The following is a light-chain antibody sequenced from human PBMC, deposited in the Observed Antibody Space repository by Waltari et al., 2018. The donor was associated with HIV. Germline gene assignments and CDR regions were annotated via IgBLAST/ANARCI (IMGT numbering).Light chain of an antibody. J-gene: IGKJ2*01. CDR2: GAS. CDR1: QSVSSN. CDR3: QQYKNWPLYT. Sequence: EVVMTQSPDTLSVSPGERATLSCRASQSVSSNLDWYQQKPGQAPSLLIYGASTRATGIPARFSGSGPGTEFTLTISSLQSEDFAVYSCQQYKNWPLYTFGQGTKLEIK. V-gene: IGKV3-15*01.